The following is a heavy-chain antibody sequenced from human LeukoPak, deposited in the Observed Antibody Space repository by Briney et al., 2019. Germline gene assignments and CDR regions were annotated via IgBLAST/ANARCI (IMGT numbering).Heavy chain of an antibody. Sequence: SETLSLTCAVYGGSFSGYYWSWIRQPPGKGLEWIGEINHSGSTNYNPSLKSRVTISVDTSKNQLSLKLSSVTAADTAVYYCARVTRGGYYYYYYGMDVWGQGTTVTVSS. CDR2: INHSGST. J-gene: IGHJ6*02. V-gene: IGHV4-34*01. CDR3: ARVTRGGYYYYYYGMDV. D-gene: IGHD3-3*01. CDR1: GGSFSGYY.